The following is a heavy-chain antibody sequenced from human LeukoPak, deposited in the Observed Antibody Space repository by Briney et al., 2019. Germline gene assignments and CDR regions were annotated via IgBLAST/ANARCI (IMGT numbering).Heavy chain of an antibody. CDR2: ISYDGSNK. J-gene: IGHJ6*02. CDR3: AKGSHGDYGDYYGMDV. D-gene: IGHD4-17*01. CDR1: GFTFSSYA. Sequence: PGGSLRLSCAASGFTFSSYAMHWVRQAPGKGLEWVAVISYDGSNKYYADSVKGRFTISRDNSKSTLYLQMNSLRAEDTAVYYCAKGSHGDYGDYYGMDVWGQGTTVTVSS. V-gene: IGHV3-30-3*01.